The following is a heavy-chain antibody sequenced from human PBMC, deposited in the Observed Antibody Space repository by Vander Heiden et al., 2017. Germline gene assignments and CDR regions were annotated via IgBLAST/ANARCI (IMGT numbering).Heavy chain of an antibody. CDR3: ARGELTGGPLDI. D-gene: IGHD1-7*01. V-gene: IGHV1-2*02. J-gene: IGHJ3*02. CDR1: GYTFTGYY. CDR2: LNPNNDAS. Sequence: QVQLVQSGAEVKKPGASVKVSCKASGYTFTGYYIHWVRQAPGQGLEWMGWLNPNNDASNSAQDFQGRVTMTSDTSISTAYMDLRGLRSDDTAVYYCARGELTGGPLDIWGQGTMVTVSS.